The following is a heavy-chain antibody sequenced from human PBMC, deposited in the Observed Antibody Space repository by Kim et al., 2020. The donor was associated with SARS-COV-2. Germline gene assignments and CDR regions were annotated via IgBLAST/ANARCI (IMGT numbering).Heavy chain of an antibody. Sequence: GGSLRLSCAASGFTFSDYYMSWIRQAPGKGLEWVSYISSSGSTIYYADSVKGRFTISRDNAKNSLYLQMNSLRAEDTAVYYCAREYSPYSSSWGRGFDPWGQGTLVTVSS. V-gene: IGHV3-11*01. J-gene: IGHJ5*02. CDR2: ISSSGSTI. CDR3: AREYSPYSSSWGRGFDP. CDR1: GFTFSDYY. D-gene: IGHD6-13*01.